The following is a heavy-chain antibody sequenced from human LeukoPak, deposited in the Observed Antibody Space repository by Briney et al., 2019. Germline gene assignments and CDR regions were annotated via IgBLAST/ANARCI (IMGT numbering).Heavy chain of an antibody. V-gene: IGHV4-34*01. D-gene: IGHD3-16*01. J-gene: IGHJ4*02. Sequence: SETLSLTCAVYGGSFSGYYWSWIRQPPGKGLEWIGEINHSGSTNYNPSLKSRVTISVDTSKNQFTLKLSSVTAADTAVYYCARGRGTFFDYWGQGTLVTVSS. CDR3: ARGRGTFFDY. CDR2: INHSGST. CDR1: GGSFSGYY.